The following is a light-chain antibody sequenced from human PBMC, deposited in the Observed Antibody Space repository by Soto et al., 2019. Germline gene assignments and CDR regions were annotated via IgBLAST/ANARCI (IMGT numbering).Light chain of an antibody. CDR3: CPYAGSSLFF. CDR1: SSDVGSYNL. J-gene: IGLJ1*01. Sequence: QSALTQPASVSGSPGQSITISCTGTSSDVGSYNLVSWYQQHPGKAPKLMIYEGSKRPSGVSNRFSGSKSGNTASLTISGPQFGDGVFYYCCPYAGSSLFFFGPGPK. CDR2: EGS. V-gene: IGLV2-23*01.